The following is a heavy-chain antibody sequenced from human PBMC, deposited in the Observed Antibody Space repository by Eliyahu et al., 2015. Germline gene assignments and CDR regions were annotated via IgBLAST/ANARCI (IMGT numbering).Heavy chain of an antibody. CDR1: GXPXXXXY. D-gene: IGHD1-1*01. CDR3: ARDSPTGTKHYSYYGMDV. CDR2: ISSSGITI. Sequence: QVQLVESGGALVKPGGSLRLSCAAPGXPXXXXYMTWNRQAPGKGLEWVSYISSSGITIYYADSVKGRFTISRDNAKMSLFLRMDSLRAEDTAVYYCARDSPTGTKHYSYYGMDVWGQGTTVTVSS. V-gene: IGHV3-11*01. J-gene: IGHJ6*02.